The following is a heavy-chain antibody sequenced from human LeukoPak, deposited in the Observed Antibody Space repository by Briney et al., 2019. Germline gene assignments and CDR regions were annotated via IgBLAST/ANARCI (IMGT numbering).Heavy chain of an antibody. V-gene: IGHV4-59*01. Sequence: SETLSLTCTVSGGSISGSYWSWIRQPPGKGLEWIAYMYNSGSTNYDPSLKSRVTISIDTSKNQFSLKLSSLTAADTAIYYCARGIESYGDYGYWGQGVLVTVSS. CDR3: ARGIESYGDYGY. CDR1: GGSISGSY. D-gene: IGHD4-17*01. CDR2: MYNSGST. J-gene: IGHJ4*02.